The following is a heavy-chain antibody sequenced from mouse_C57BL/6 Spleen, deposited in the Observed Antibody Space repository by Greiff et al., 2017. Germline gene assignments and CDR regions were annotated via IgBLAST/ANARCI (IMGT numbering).Heavy chain of an antibody. CDR2: IYPRSGNT. V-gene: IGHV1-81*01. D-gene: IGHD1-1*01. Sequence: QVQLKESGAELARPGASVKLSCKASGYTFTSYGISWVKQRTGQGLEWIGEIYPRSGNTYYNEKFKGKATLTADKSSSTAYMELRSLTSEDSAVYFCARSTVVATEAYWGQGTLVTVSA. CDR1: GYTFTSYG. J-gene: IGHJ3*01. CDR3: ARSTVVATEAY.